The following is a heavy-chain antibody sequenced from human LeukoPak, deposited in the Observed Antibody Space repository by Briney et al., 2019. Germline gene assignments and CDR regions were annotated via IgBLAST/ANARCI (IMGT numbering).Heavy chain of an antibody. V-gene: IGHV3-21*01. CDR3: AKRGVIRGPRGWYFDY. D-gene: IGHD3-10*01. CDR1: GSTFSSYS. J-gene: IGHJ4*02. Sequence: GGSLRLSCAASGSTFSSYSMNWVRQAPGKGLEWVSSISSSSSYIYYADSVKGRFTISRDNAKNSLYLQMNSLRAEDTAVYYCAKRGVIRGPRGWYFDYWGQGTLVTVSS. CDR2: ISSSSSYI.